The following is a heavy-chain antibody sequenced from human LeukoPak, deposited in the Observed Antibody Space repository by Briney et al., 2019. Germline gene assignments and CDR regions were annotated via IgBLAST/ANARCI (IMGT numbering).Heavy chain of an antibody. CDR1: GDSISNFY. CDR2: IYTSGST. J-gene: IGHJ4*02. D-gene: IGHD5-12*01. V-gene: IGHV4-4*07. CDR3: ARHPVDIVATYRDYFDY. Sequence: SETLSLTCTVSGDSISNFYWSWIRQPAGKGLEWIGRIYTSGSTNYNPSLKSRVTISVDTSKNQFSLKLSSVTAADTAVYYCARHPVDIVATYRDYFDYWGQGTLVTVSS.